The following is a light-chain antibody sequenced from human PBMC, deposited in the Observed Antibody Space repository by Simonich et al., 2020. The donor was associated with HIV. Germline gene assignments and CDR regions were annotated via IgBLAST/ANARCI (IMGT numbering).Light chain of an antibody. CDR3: QQANSFPFT. CDR2: AAS. CDR1: HSISNL. V-gene: IGKV1-12*01. J-gene: IGKJ3*01. Sequence: DIQMIQSPSYVSASVGNRVTLTCRSSHSISNLLAWYQQKPGKAPKLLIYAASSLQSGVPSRFSGSGSGTHFTLTISSLQPEDFATYYCQQANSFPFTFGPGTKVEFK.